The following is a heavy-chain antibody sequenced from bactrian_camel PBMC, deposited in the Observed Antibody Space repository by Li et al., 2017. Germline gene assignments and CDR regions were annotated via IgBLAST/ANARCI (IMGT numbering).Heavy chain of an antibody. D-gene: IGHD2*01. CDR1: GFTFSSYY. CDR3: MRTIRGEGDFTY. CDR2: ISSGGDTT. V-gene: IGHV3S40*01. J-gene: IGHJ4*01. Sequence: VQLVESGGGLVQPGGSLRLSCAASGFTFSSYYMYWVRQAPGKGLEWVSSISSGGDTTYYAGSMKGRFTISRDDAKNTVYLQMNSLKPEDTGVYYCMRTIRGEGDFTYRGQGTQVTVS.